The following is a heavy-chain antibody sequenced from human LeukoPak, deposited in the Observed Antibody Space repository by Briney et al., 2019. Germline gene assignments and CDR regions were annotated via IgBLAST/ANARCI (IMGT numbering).Heavy chain of an antibody. V-gene: IGHV4-39*01. CDR1: GGPFSSSSYY. J-gene: IGHJ5*02. CDR2: IYYSGST. D-gene: IGHD2-8*02. Sequence: SETLSLTCAVYGGPFSSSSYYWGWIRQPPGKGLEWIGSIYYSGSTYYNPSLKSRVTIYVDTSKNQFSLKLSSVTAADTAVYYCASPGWFDPWGQGTLVTVSS. CDR3: ASPGWFDP.